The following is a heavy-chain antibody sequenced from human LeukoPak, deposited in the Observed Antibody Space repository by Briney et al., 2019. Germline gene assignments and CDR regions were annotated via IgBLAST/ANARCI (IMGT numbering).Heavy chain of an antibody. D-gene: IGHD6-6*01. V-gene: IGHV3-9*01. Sequence: PGGSLRLSCAASGFTFDDYAMHWVRQAPGKGLEWVSGISWNSGSIGYADSVKGRFTISRDNAKNTLYLQMNSLRAEDTAVYYCARDNIAARHFDYWGQGTLVTVSS. CDR3: ARDNIAARHFDY. CDR2: ISWNSGSI. CDR1: GFTFDDYA. J-gene: IGHJ4*02.